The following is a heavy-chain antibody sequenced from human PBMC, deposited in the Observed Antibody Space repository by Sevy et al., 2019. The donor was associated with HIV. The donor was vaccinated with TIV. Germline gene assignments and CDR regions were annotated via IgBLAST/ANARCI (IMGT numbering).Heavy chain of an antibody. J-gene: IGHJ4*02. Sequence: SETLSLTCTVSGGSITSLYWNWIRQPPGKGLEWIANIYYNGHINYNPSLKSRVTLSLDTSKNQFSLRLSSVTAEDTAMYYCAGENAWGRGYSWGQGTLVTVSS. CDR3: AGENAWGRGYS. CDR1: GGSITSLY. V-gene: IGHV4-59*08. D-gene: IGHD1-26*01. CDR2: IYYNGHI.